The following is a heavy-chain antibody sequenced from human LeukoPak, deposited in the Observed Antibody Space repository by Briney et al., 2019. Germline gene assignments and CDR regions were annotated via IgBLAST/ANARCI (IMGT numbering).Heavy chain of an antibody. CDR1: GYSFRDYW. V-gene: IGHV1-2*02. Sequence: ASVMVSCKASGYSFRDYWMHWVRQAHGQGLEWMGWIDPKTGNQNYAQKFQGRVTMTSDTSITTFYMELSRLTSDDTAVYYCARGGFHHGFDFWGQGTVVTVSS. CDR3: ARGGFHHGFDF. J-gene: IGHJ3*01. CDR2: IDPKTGNQ.